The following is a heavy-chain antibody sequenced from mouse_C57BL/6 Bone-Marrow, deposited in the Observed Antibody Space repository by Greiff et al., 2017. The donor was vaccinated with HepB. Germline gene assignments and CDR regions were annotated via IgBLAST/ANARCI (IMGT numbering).Heavy chain of an antibody. V-gene: IGHV3-6*01. CDR1: GYSITSGYY. CDR2: ISYDGSN. D-gene: IGHD1-1*01. CDR3: AREDYGTTYYYAMDY. Sequence: EVHLVESGPGLVKPSQSLSLTCSVTGYSITSGYYWNWIRQFPGNKLEWMGYISYDGSNNYNPSLKNRISITRDTSKNPFFLKLNSVTTEDTATYYCAREDYGTTYYYAMDYWGQGTSVTVSS. J-gene: IGHJ4*01.